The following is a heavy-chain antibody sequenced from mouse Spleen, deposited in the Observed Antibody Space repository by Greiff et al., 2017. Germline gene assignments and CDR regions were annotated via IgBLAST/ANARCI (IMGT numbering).Heavy chain of an antibody. V-gene: IGHV1-19*01. CDR1: GYTFTDYY. CDR3: ARETLGFDY. J-gene: IGHJ2*01. D-gene: IGHD4-1*01. Sequence: EVKLVESGPVLVKPGASVKMSCKASGYTFTDYYMNWVKQSHGKSLEWIGVINPYNGGTSYNQKFKGKATLTVDKSSSTAYMELNSLTSEDSAVYYCARETLGFDYWGQGTTLTVSS. CDR2: INPYNGGT.